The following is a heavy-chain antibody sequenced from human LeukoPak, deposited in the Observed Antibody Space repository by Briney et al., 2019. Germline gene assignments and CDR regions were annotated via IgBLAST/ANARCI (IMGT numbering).Heavy chain of an antibody. Sequence: ASVKVSCKASGYTFSSYDINWVRQATGQGLEWMGWMNPNSGNTGYTQKFQGRVTITRNTFISTAYMELSSLTSEDTAVYYCAKASAMIVVVSKHFDYWGQGTLVTVSS. J-gene: IGHJ4*02. CDR2: MNPNSGNT. CDR1: GYTFSSYD. D-gene: IGHD3-22*01. V-gene: IGHV1-8*03. CDR3: AKASAMIVVVSKHFDY.